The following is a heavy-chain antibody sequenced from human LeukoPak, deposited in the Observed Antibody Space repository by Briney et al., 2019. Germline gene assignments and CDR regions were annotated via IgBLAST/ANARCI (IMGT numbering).Heavy chain of an antibody. D-gene: IGHD3-22*01. CDR3: ARESQTYCYDSSGYRRIVAFDI. J-gene: IGHJ3*02. Sequence: SVKVSCKASGGTFSSYAIRWGRHPPAQGLEWMGGVIPIFGTANYSQKFQGRVTITTDESTSTTYTELSSLRSEDTAVYYCARESQTYCYDSSGYRRIVAFDIWGQGTMVTVSS. CDR1: GGTFSSYA. CDR2: VIPIFGTA. V-gene: IGHV1-69*05.